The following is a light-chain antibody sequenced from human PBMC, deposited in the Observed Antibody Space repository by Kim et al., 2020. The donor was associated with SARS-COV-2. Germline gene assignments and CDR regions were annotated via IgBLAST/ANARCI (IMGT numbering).Light chain of an antibody. V-gene: IGLV3-21*04. CDR2: YDS. J-gene: IGLJ3*02. CDR3: EVWGTGSDYWV. Sequence: SYELTQPPSVSVAPGKTARITCGGDDLGSKSVHWYQQKPGQAPVLVIFYDSDRPSGIPERLSGSHSGNTATLTISRVEAGDEADYYCEVWGTGSDYWVFG. CDR1: DLGSKS.